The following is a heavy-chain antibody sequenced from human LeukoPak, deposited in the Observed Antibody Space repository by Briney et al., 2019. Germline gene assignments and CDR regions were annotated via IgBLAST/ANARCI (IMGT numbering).Heavy chain of an antibody. J-gene: IGHJ4*02. V-gene: IGHV4-59*01. Sequence: SETLSVTCSVSGGSIRSYYWSWIRQPPGKGLEWIGYIYYSGSTNYIPSLKSRVTLSVDTSKNQFSLKLSSVTAADTAVYYCARTPGGVAPFDYWGQGTLVTVSS. CDR1: GGSIRSYY. CDR2: IYYSGST. CDR3: ARTPGGVAPFDY. D-gene: IGHD3-16*01.